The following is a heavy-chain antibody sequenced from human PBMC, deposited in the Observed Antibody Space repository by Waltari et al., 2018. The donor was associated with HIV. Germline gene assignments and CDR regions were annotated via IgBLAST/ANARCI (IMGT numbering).Heavy chain of an antibody. CDR2: INREGSIK. CDR3: ASGRIFDESGYYGKF. CDR1: GLTFSRYT. D-gene: IGHD3-22*01. Sequence: EVQLVESGGGLVQPGGSLRISGAVSGLTFSRYTKNWVRQAPGKRLEWVSYINREGSIKYYADSVKGRFTISRDNAKNSLYLQMSGLRGEDTAVYYCASGRIFDESGYYGKFWGQGTRVTVAS. V-gene: IGHV3-48*04. J-gene: IGHJ4*02.